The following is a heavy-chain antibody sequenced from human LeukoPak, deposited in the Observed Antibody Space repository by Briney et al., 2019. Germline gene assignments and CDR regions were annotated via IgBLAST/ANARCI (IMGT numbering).Heavy chain of an antibody. J-gene: IGHJ5*02. Sequence: SETLSLTCAVYGGSFSSYYWNWIRQPPGKGLEWIGEINHGGSTNYNPSLKSRVTISLDTSKNQFSLKLSSVTAADTAVYYCARGRYGSAPWGQGTLVTVSS. D-gene: IGHD3-10*01. CDR1: GGSFSSYY. CDR2: INHGGST. V-gene: IGHV4-34*01. CDR3: ARGRYGSAP.